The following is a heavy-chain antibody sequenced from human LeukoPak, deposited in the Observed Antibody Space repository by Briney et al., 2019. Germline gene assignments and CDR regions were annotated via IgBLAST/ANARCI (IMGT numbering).Heavy chain of an antibody. J-gene: IGHJ4*02. V-gene: IGHV3-7*01. D-gene: IGHD2-2*01. CDR2: IKQDGSEK. CDR1: GFTFSSYW. Sequence: GGSLRLSCAASGFTFSSYWMSWVRQAPGKGLEWVANIKQDGSEKYRVDSVKGRFTISRDNSKNTLYLQMNSLRAEDTAVYYCAKESHCSSTSCYESWFGFDYWGQGTLVTVSS. CDR3: AKESHCSSTSCYESWFGFDY.